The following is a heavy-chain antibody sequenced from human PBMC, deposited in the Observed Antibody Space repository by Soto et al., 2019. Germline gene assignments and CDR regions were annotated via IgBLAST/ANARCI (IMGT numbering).Heavy chain of an antibody. CDR1: GFTCGSYA. D-gene: IGHD6-13*01. Sequence: GGSLRLSWAASGFTCGSYAMHWVRQAPGKGLEWVAVISYDGSNKYYADSVKGRFTISRDNSKNTLYLQMNSLRAEDTAVYYCARDPPAAGTYYYYGMDVWGQGTTVTVSS. CDR2: ISYDGSNK. CDR3: ARDPPAAGTYYYYGMDV. V-gene: IGHV3-30-3*01. J-gene: IGHJ6*02.